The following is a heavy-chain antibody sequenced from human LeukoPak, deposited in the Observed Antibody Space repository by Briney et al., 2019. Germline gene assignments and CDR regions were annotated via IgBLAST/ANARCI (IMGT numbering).Heavy chain of an antibody. V-gene: IGHV3-74*01. CDR2: INEDGSIT. D-gene: IGHD1-26*01. J-gene: IGHJ4*02. CDR3: GRDLGGRTGY. Sequence: GGSLRLSCAVSGFTFRTYWMHWVRQVPGEGLVWVSRINEDGSITNYADSVKGRFSISRDNAKNTLYLQMNSLRAEDTAVYYCGRDLGGRTGYWGQGTLVTVSS. CDR1: GFTFRTYW.